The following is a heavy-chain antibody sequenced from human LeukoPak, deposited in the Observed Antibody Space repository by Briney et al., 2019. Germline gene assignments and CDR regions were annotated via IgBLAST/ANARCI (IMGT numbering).Heavy chain of an antibody. Sequence: GGSLRLSCAASGFTFSSYSMNWVRQAPGKGLEWASSISSSSSYIYYADSVKGRFTISRDNAKNSLYLQMNSLRAEDTAVYYCARRPNIVGATTSWGQGTLVTVSS. D-gene: IGHD1-26*01. J-gene: IGHJ4*02. CDR1: GFTFSSYS. V-gene: IGHV3-21*01. CDR3: ARRPNIVGATTS. CDR2: ISSSSSYI.